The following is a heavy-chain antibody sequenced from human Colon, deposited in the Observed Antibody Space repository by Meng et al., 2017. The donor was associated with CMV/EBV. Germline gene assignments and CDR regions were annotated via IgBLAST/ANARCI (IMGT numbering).Heavy chain of an antibody. Sequence: GGSLRLSCAATGFTFSSYAMHWVRQAPGKGLEWVAVISYDGSKKFYADSVKGRFTISRDNSKNTLYLQMNSLRPEDTAVYYCATITNVVPAAISLEYWGQGTLVTVSS. J-gene: IGHJ4*02. V-gene: IGHV3-30*04. CDR1: GFTFSSYA. CDR3: ATITNVVPAAISLEY. D-gene: IGHD2-2*01. CDR2: ISYDGSKK.